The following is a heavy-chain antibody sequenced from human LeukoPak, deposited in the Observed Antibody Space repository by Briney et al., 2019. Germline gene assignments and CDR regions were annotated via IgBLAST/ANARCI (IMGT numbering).Heavy chain of an antibody. Sequence: SETLSLSCTVSGGSLSGYYWTWIRQPPGKGLEWIGYIYYGGSTNYNPSLESRFTISVDTSNNQFSLKLTSVTAADTAVYYCGREGAGTYGFLYIDVWDKGTTVIVSS. CDR1: GGSLSGYY. J-gene: IGHJ6*03. D-gene: IGHD3-10*01. CDR3: GREGAGTYGFLYIDV. CDR2: IYYGGST. V-gene: IGHV4-59*01.